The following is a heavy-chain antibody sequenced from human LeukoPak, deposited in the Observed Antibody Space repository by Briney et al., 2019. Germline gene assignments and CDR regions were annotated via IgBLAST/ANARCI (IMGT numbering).Heavy chain of an antibody. J-gene: IGHJ4*02. Sequence: PSETLSLTCTVSGGSISSNYWSWIRQPPGKGLEWIGSIYHSRSTYYNASLKSRATISADTSKNQFSLKLSSVTAADTAVYYCARHRWMEVYGSGSYYVDYWGQGTLVTVSS. D-gene: IGHD3-10*01. V-gene: IGHV4-59*04. CDR2: IYHSRST. CDR1: GGSISSNY. CDR3: ARHRWMEVYGSGSYYVDY.